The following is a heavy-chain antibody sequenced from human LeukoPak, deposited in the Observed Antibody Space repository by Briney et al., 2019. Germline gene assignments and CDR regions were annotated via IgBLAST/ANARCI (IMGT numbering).Heavy chain of an antibody. CDR3: ARADRLDGGPYLIGP. CDR2: INPNSGGT. CDR1: GYSFTDSY. V-gene: IGHV1-2*02. J-gene: IGHJ5*02. D-gene: IGHD2-21*01. Sequence: ASVKVSCKTSGYSFTDSYMHWVRQAPGQGLEWMGWINPNSGGTSSAQKFQGRVTMTRDTSITTVYMEVSWLTSDDTAIYYCARADRLDGGPYLIGPWGQGTLVTVSS.